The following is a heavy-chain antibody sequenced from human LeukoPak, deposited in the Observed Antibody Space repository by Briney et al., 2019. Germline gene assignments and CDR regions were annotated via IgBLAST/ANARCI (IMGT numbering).Heavy chain of an antibody. CDR3: TRDSPLYYDFWSGSDY. J-gene: IGHJ4*02. V-gene: IGHV3-49*03. CDR1: GFTFGDYA. Sequence: GGSLRLSCTASGFTFGDYAMNWFRQAPGKGLEWVGFIRSKAYGGTTEYAASVKGRFTISRDDSKSIAYLQMNSLKTEDTAVYYCTRDSPLYYDFWSGSDYWGQGTLVTVSS. CDR2: IRSKAYGGTT. D-gene: IGHD3-3*01.